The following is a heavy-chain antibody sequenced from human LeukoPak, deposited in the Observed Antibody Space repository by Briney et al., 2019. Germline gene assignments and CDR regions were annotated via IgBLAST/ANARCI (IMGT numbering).Heavy chain of an antibody. J-gene: IGHJ5*02. V-gene: IGHV3-53*01. CDR2: IYSGGST. CDR3: ARVMGYYYDSSGYENWSDP. Sequence: GGSLRLSCAASGFTVSSNYMSWVRQAPGKGLEWVSVIYSGGSTYYADSVKGRFTISRDNSKNTLYLQMNSLRAEDTAVYYCARVMGYYYDSSGYENWSDPWGQGTLVTVSS. D-gene: IGHD3-22*01. CDR1: GFTVSSNY.